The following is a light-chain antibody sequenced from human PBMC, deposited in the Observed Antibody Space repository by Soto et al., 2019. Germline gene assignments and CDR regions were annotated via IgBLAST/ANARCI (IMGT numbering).Light chain of an antibody. CDR3: QRYNNWPPEMYT. CDR1: QSISRD. V-gene: IGKV3-15*01. J-gene: IGKJ2*01. CDR2: GAS. Sequence: EIVMTQSPATLYVSPGERATLSCRASQSISRDLAWYQHKPGQAPRLLIYGASTRATGIPARFSGSGSGTEFTLTISILQADDFAVYYCQRYNNWPPEMYTFGQGTMLAIK.